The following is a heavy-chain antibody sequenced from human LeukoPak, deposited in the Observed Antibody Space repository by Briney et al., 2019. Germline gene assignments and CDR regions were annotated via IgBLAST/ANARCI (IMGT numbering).Heavy chain of an antibody. V-gene: IGHV3-66*01. J-gene: IGHJ4*02. D-gene: IGHD2-2*02. CDR1: GFTVSSNY. CDR3: ARDSRYCSSTSCYTTVDY. CDR2: IYSGGST. Sequence: GGSLRLSCAASGFTVSSNYMSWVRQAPGKGLEWVSVIYSGGSTYYADSVKGRFTISRDNSKNTLYLQMNSLRAEDTAVYYCARDSRYCSSTSCYTTVDYWGQGTLVIVSS.